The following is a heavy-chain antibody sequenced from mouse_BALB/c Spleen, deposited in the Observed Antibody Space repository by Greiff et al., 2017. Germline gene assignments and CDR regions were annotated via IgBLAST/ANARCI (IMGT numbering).Heavy chain of an antibody. J-gene: IGHJ3*01. CDR3: ATIYYGNEAY. CDR2: IWAGGST. D-gene: IGHD2-1*01. CDR1: GFSLTSYG. Sequence: VKLVESGPGLVAPSQSLSITCTVSGFSLTSYGVHWVRQPPGKGLEWLGVIWAGGSTNYNSALMSRLSISKDNSKSQVFLKMNSLQTDDTAMYYCATIYYGNEAYWGKGLWSLSLQ. V-gene: IGHV2-9*02.